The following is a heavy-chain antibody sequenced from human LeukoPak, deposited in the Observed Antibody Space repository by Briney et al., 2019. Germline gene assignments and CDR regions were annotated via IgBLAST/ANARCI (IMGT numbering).Heavy chain of an antibody. D-gene: IGHD3-10*01. CDR3: ASRMVRGVGGFDY. Sequence: GGSLRLSCAASGFTSSSYAMHWVRQAPGKGLEWVAVISYDGSNKYYADSVKGRFTISRDNSKNTLYLQMNSLRAEDTAVYYCASRMVRGVGGFDYWGQGTLVTVSS. J-gene: IGHJ4*02. V-gene: IGHV3-30*04. CDR1: GFTSSSYA. CDR2: ISYDGSNK.